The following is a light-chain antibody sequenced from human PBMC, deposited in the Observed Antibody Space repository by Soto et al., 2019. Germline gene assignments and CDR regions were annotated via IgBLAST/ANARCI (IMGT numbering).Light chain of an antibody. V-gene: IGKV4-1*01. J-gene: IGKJ1*01. CDR1: QSVLSSSNNKNY. CDR3: QQYYSTPRT. Sequence: DIVMTQSPDSLAVSLGERATINCKSSQSVLSSSNNKNYLAWYQQKPGQPPKLLIYWASTREFGVPDRFSGSGSGTEFTLTISSLQAEDVAVYYCQQYYSTPRTFGHGTKVEIK. CDR2: WAS.